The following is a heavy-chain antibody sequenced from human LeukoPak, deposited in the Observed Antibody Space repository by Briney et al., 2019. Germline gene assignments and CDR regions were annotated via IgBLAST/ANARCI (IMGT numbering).Heavy chain of an antibody. CDR1: GFTFSGYT. CDR2: IAGSSGYI. Sequence: GGSLRLSCAASGFTFSGYTMNWVRQAPGKGLEWVSSIAGSSGYISYADSVKGRFTISRDNAKKSLYLQMTGLTAEDTAVYYCARDRGAYCGGDCYLGFDYWGRGTLVTVSS. CDR3: ARDRGAYCGGDCYLGFDY. J-gene: IGHJ4*01. V-gene: IGHV3-21*01. D-gene: IGHD2-21*02.